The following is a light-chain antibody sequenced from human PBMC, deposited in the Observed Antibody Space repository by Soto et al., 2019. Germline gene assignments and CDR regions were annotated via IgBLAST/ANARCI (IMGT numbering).Light chain of an antibody. CDR2: GAS. CDR1: QSVSSSY. V-gene: IGKV3-20*01. CDR3: QQYGSSPWG. J-gene: IGKJ1*01. Sequence: EIVLTQSPGTLSLSPGERATLSCRASQSVSSSYLAWYQQKPGQAPRLLIYGASSRATGIPDRFSGSGSGTDFTLTISRLEPEDFAVYYCQQYGSSPWGFGQGTKAEIK.